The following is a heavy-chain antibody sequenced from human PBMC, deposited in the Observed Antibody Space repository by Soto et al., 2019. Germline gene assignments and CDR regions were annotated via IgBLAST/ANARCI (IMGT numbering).Heavy chain of an antibody. D-gene: IGHD3-16*02. Sequence: SETLSLTCAVYGGSFSGYYWSWIRQPPGKGLEWIGEINHSGSTNYNPSLKSRVTISVDTSKNQFSLKLSSVTAADTAVYYCARGRTAYDYVWGSYRGNWFDPWGQGTLVTVS. CDR2: INHSGST. CDR3: ARGRTAYDYVWGSYRGNWFDP. V-gene: IGHV4-34*01. J-gene: IGHJ5*02. CDR1: GGSFSGYY.